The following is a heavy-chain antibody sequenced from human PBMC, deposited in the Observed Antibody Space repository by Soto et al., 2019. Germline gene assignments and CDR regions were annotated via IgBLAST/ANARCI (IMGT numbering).Heavy chain of an antibody. D-gene: IGHD3-22*01. CDR1: GYTLTSYG. J-gene: IGHJ3*02. CDR3: ARGGLRISMIVVVTHHDSFDI. V-gene: IGHV1-18*01. CDR2: ISAYNGNT. Sequence: ASVKVSCKASGYTLTSYGISWVRQAPGQGLEWMGWISAYNGNTNYAQKLQGRVTMTTDTSTSTAYMELRSLRSDDTAVYYCARGGLRISMIVVVTHHDSFDIWGQGTMVTVSS.